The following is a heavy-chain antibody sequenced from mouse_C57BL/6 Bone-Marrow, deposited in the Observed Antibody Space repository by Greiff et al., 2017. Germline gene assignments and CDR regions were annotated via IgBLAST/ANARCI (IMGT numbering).Heavy chain of an antibody. CDR2: IYPGGGYT. Sequence: QVQLQQSGAELVRPGTSVKMSCKASGYTFTSYWIGWAKQRPGHGLEWIGDIYPGGGYTNYNQKFKGKATLTADKSSSTAYMQLSSLTSAASAVCSSARLEGSNYYFDVGGTDTTLTVSS. CDR1: GYTFTSYW. D-gene: IGHD2-5*01. V-gene: IGHV1-63*01. CDR3: ARLEGSNYYFDV. J-gene: IGHJ2*01.